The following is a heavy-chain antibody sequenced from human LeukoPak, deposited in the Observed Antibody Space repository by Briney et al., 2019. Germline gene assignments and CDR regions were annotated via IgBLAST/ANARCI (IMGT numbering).Heavy chain of an antibody. J-gene: IGHJ6*02. CDR2: IYTGGNT. Sequence: GGSLRLSCAASGFTVDSNYLSWVRQAPGKGLEWVSTIYTGGNTYYADSVKGRFTISRDTSGNTLYLQMNSLRAEDSAVYYCARDHSSDVWGQGTTVTVSS. V-gene: IGHV3-53*01. D-gene: IGHD2-21*01. CDR3: ARDHSSDV. CDR1: GFTVDSNY.